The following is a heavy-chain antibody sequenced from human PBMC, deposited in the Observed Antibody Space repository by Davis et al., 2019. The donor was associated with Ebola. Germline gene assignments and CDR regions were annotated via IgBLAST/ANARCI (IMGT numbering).Heavy chain of an antibody. CDR3: ARESKNNYGDFRYFDS. V-gene: IGHV3-43*01. CDR2: ISWDGGST. J-gene: IGHJ4*02. CDR1: GFTFDDYT. Sequence: PGGSLRLSCAASGFTFDDYTMHWVRQAPGKGLEWVSLISWDGGSTYYADSVKGRFTISRDNAKNSLYLQMNSLRDEDTAVYYCARESKNNYGDFRYFDSWGQGTLVTVSS. D-gene: IGHD4-17*01.